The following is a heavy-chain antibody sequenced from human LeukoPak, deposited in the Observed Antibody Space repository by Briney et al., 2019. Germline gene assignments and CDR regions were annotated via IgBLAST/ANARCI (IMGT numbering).Heavy chain of an antibody. CDR3: ARDVRLWAYYDSSGYYEFDY. V-gene: IGHV3-74*01. D-gene: IGHD3-22*01. CDR1: GFTFSSYW. CDR2: INSDGSST. Sequence: PGGSLRLSCAASGFTFSSYWMHWVRQAPGKGLVWVSRINSDGSSTSYADSVKGRFTISRDNAKHSLYLQMNSLRAEDTAVYYCARDVRLWAYYDSSGYYEFDYWGQGTLVTVSS. J-gene: IGHJ4*02.